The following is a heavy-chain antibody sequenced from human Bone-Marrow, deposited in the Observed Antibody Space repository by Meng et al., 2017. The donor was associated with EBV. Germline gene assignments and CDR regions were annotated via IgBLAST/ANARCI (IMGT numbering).Heavy chain of an antibody. Sequence: SETVSPTSTVSIVGVFSGYYCSRFRQPPGKGLEWFGGNNYSGRTNNNPSLKRRITISADKSKNHFFLKQSCLTAADTAVDYCERGPLEGEPRGKDYWGQGTLVTVSS. D-gene: IGHD1-26*01. J-gene: IGHJ4*02. CDR3: ERGPLEGEPRGKDY. CDR2: NNYSGRT. CDR1: IVGVFSGYY. V-gene: IGHV4-34*01.